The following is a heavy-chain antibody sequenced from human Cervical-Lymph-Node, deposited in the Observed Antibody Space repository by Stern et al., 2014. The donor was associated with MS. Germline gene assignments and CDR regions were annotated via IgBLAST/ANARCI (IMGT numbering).Heavy chain of an antibody. CDR3: ARGTGYSYYFDY. V-gene: IGHV1-46*01. CDR1: GYTFTDHY. CDR2: INPTGGSA. D-gene: IGHD3/OR15-3a*01. J-gene: IGHJ4*02. Sequence: QVQLVQSGAEVKKPGASVKLSCKASGYTFTDHYLHWVRQSPGQGLEWMGVINPTGGSATNAKKFQGSVSMTTDSSTSTVYMKLNSLRSEDTAVYYCARGTGYSYYFDYWGQGALVTVSA.